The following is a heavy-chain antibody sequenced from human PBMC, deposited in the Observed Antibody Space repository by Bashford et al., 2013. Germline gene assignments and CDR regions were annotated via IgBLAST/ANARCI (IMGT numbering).Heavy chain of an antibody. Sequence: SETLSLTCTVSGGSISSSSHYWGWIRQPPGKGLEWIGSIYYSGSTYYNPSLKSRVTISVDTSKNQFSLKLSSVTAADTAVYYCARLVPPEPNYGNLEEGRYYFDYWGQGTLVTVSS. D-gene: IGHD3-10*01. CDR2: IYYSGST. J-gene: IGHJ4*02. CDR3: ARLVPPEPNYGNLEEGRYYFDY. CDR1: GGSISSSSHY. V-gene: IGHV4-39*01.